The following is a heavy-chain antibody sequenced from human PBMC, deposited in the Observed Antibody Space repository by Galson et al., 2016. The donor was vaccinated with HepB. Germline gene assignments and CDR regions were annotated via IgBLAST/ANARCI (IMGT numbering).Heavy chain of an antibody. CDR1: GDSVSSKSAA. J-gene: IGHJ4*02. CDR2: TYHTSNWYS. D-gene: IGHD2-15*01. CDR3: ARGHLVVPFSFYFDY. Sequence: CAISGDSVSSKSAAWNWIRHSPSRGLEWLGRTYHTSNWYSDYAVSVKSRITINPDTSKNQSSLQLNSVTPEDTAVYYCARGHLVVPFSFYFDYWGQGSLVTVSP. V-gene: IGHV6-1*01.